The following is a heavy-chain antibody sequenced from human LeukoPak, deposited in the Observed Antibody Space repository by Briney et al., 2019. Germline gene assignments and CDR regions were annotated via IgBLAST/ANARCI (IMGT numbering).Heavy chain of an antibody. J-gene: IGHJ4*02. CDR2: INHSGST. Sequence: SETLSLTCAVYGGSFSGYYWSWIRQPPGKGLEWIGEINHSGSTNYNPSLKSRVTISVDTSKNQFSLKLNSVTAADTAVYYCATRRIAVAALFDFWGQGTLVTVSS. V-gene: IGHV4-34*01. CDR3: ATRRIAVAALFDF. D-gene: IGHD6-19*01. CDR1: GGSFSGYY.